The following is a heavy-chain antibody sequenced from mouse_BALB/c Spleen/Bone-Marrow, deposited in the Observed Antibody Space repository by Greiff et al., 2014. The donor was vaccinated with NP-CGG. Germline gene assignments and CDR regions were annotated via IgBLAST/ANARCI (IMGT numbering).Heavy chain of an antibody. V-gene: IGHV1S130*01. CDR2: IHPNSGNT. Sequence: VQLQQSGSVLVRPGASVKLSCKASGYTSTSSWMHWAKQRPGQGLEWIGEIHPNSGNTNYNEKFKGKATLTVDTSSSTAYVDLSSLTSEDSAVYYCAREKIYGNCLWYFDVWGAGTTVTVSS. CDR3: AREKIYGNCLWYFDV. D-gene: IGHD2-1*01. J-gene: IGHJ1*01. CDR1: GYTSTSSW.